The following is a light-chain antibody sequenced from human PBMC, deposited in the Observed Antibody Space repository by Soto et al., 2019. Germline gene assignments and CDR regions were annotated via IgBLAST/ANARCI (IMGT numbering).Light chain of an antibody. CDR2: KAS. Sequence: DIQMTQSPSTLSASVGDRVTITCRASQSISGWLAWYQHKPGKAPRLLIYKASNLQSGVPSRFSSSGSGTEFTLTINNLQPDDYATYYCQEYNSHSRYTFGQGTRL. CDR1: QSISGW. V-gene: IGKV1-5*03. J-gene: IGKJ2*01. CDR3: QEYNSHSRYT.